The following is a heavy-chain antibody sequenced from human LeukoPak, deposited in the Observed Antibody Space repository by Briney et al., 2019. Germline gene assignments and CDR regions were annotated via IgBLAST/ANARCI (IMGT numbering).Heavy chain of an antibody. CDR1: GYTFTSYA. D-gene: IGHD2-2*01. V-gene: IGHV1-3*01. Sequence: ASVKVSCKASGYTFTSYAMHWVRQAPGQRLEWMGWINAGNGNTKYSQKIQGRVTITRDTSASTAYMELSSLRSEDTAVYYCARMRGTVVVPAAIPRYGMDVWGQGTTVTVSS. CDR2: INAGNGNT. J-gene: IGHJ6*02. CDR3: ARMRGTVVVPAAIPRYGMDV.